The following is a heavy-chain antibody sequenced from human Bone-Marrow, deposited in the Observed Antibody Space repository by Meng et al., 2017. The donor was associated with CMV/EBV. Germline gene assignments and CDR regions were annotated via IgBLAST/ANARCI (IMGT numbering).Heavy chain of an antibody. Sequence: GGSLRLSCAASGFTFRTYNMNWVRQAPGKGLEWVSSITSRSDKMYYRDSVRGRFTVSRDNAKNSLYLQMNSLRVEDTAVYYCARDPLRFLEWLDAFDIWGQGTMVTVSS. CDR3: ARDPLRFLEWLDAFDI. V-gene: IGHV3-21*01. D-gene: IGHD3-3*01. J-gene: IGHJ3*02. CDR2: ITSRSDKM. CDR1: GFTFRTYN.